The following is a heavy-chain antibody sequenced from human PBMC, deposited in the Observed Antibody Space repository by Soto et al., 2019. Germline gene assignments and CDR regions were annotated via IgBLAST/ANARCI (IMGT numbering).Heavy chain of an antibody. Sequence: QITLKESGPTLVKPTQTLTLTCTFSGFSLSTSGVGVGWIRQPPGKALEWLALIYWDDDKRYSPSLKSRLTITKDTSKNQVVLTMTNMDPVDTATYYCALKRRDGYNKVFDYWGQGTLVTVSS. D-gene: IGHD5-12*01. CDR1: GFSLSTSGVG. CDR3: ALKRRDGYNKVFDY. V-gene: IGHV2-5*02. CDR2: IYWDDDK. J-gene: IGHJ4*02.